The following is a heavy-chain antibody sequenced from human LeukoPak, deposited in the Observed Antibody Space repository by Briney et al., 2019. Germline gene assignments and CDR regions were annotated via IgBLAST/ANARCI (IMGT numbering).Heavy chain of an antibody. V-gene: IGHV3-48*04. J-gene: IGHJ6*02. D-gene: IGHD3-22*01. CDR1: GFTFSSYS. CDR3: ARDSGTGYYDSSGYYSERYYYGMDV. Sequence: GGSLRLSCAASGFTFSSYSMNWVRQAPGKGLEWVSYISSSSSTIYYADSVKGRFTISRDNAKNSLYLQMNSLRAKDTAVYYCARDSGTGYYDSSGYYSERYYYGMDVWGQGTTVTVSS. CDR2: ISSSSSTI.